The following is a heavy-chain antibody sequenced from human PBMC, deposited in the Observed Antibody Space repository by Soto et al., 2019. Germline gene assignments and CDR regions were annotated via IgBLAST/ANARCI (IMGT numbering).Heavy chain of an antibody. D-gene: IGHD1-1*01. CDR1: GGSISGHY. CDR3: AKTGPDGDDRFDP. J-gene: IGHJ5*02. V-gene: IGHV4-59*11. CDR2: IYYTGHA. Sequence: PSETLSLTCTVSGGSISGHYWTWIRQPPGKGLEWIGYIYYTGHAVYNPSLKGRITFSVDTSKNQLSLKLTSVTAADTAVYFCAKTGPDGDDRFDPWGQGTLVTVSS.